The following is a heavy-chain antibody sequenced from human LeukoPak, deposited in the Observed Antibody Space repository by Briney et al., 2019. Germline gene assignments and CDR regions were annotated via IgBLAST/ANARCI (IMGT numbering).Heavy chain of an antibody. CDR2: INHSGST. CDR1: GGSFSGYY. Sequence: SETLSLTCAVYGGSFSGYYWSWIRQPPGKGLEWIGEINHSGSTNYNPSLKSRVTISVDTSKNQFSLKLSSVTAADTAVYYCARSIWWLRALDYWGQGTLVTVSS. CDR3: ARSIWWLRALDY. J-gene: IGHJ4*02. V-gene: IGHV4-34*01. D-gene: IGHD5-12*01.